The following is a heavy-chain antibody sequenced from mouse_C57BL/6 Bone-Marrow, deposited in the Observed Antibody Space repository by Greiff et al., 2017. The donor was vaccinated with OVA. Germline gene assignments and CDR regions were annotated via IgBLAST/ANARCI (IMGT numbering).Heavy chain of an antibody. Sequence: EVQLQQSVAELVRPGASVKLSCTASGFNIKNTYMRWVKQRPEQGLEWIGRIDPANGNTKYAPKFQGQATITADTSSNTAYLQLSSLTSEDTAIYYYARRYYGSSSAMDYWGQGTSVTVSS. J-gene: IGHJ4*01. D-gene: IGHD1-1*01. V-gene: IGHV14-3*01. CDR2: IDPANGNT. CDR1: GFNIKNTY. CDR3: ARRYYGSSSAMDY.